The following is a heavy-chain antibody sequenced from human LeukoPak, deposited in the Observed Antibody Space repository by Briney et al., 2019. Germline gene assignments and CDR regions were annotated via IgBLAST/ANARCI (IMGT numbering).Heavy chain of an antibody. CDR1: GFTFSNSA. CDR3: AKETYSSGCFDY. Sequence: GGSLRLSCAASGFTFSNSAMSWVRQAPGKGLEWVSTLSGSGITTYYADSVKGRFTISRDNSKNTLYLQMNSLRAEDTAVYYCAKETYSSGCFDYWGQGTLVTVSS. J-gene: IGHJ4*02. V-gene: IGHV3-23*01. CDR2: LSGSGITT. D-gene: IGHD6-19*01.